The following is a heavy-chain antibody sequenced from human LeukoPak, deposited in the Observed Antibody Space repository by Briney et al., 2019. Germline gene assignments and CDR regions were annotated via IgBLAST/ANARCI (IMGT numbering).Heavy chain of an antibody. D-gene: IGHD4-23*01. CDR3: ARDENRLRWLGIVRAAGYMDV. CDR1: GFTFSSYS. Sequence: PGGSLRLSCAASGFTFSSYSMNWVRQAPGKGLEWVSYISSSSSTIYYADSVKGRFTISRDNAKNSLYLQMNSLRAEDTAVYYCARDENRLRWLGIVRAAGYMDVWGKGTTVTVSS. J-gene: IGHJ6*03. V-gene: IGHV3-48*01. CDR2: ISSSSSTI.